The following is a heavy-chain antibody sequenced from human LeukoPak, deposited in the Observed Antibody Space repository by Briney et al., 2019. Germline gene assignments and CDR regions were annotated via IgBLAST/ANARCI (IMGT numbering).Heavy chain of an antibody. Sequence: ASVKVSCKASGYTFTIYEIQWVRQAPGQGLELVGWMRPRYGNTAYAQSFQGRVTITIDTSIDTVYMELSGLRSEDTAVYYCARVGAGEGGIDYWAQGTLITVSS. CDR2: MRPRYGNT. CDR1: GYTFTIYE. D-gene: IGHD3-10*01. CDR3: ARVGAGEGGIDY. V-gene: IGHV1-8*03. J-gene: IGHJ4*02.